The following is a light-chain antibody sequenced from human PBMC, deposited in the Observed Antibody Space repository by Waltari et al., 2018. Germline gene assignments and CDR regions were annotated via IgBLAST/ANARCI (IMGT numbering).Light chain of an antibody. CDR1: NNDIGSYNL. J-gene: IGLJ2*01. CDR3: CSYAGTPRVV. Sequence: QSALTQPASVSGPPGQSITLSCTGTNNDIGSYNLVSWDQQPPGKAPKVIIFEVNKRPSGVSNRFSGSKSGNTASLTVSGLHPEDEADYYCCSYAGTPRVVFGGGTKLTVL. CDR2: EVN. V-gene: IGLV2-23*02.